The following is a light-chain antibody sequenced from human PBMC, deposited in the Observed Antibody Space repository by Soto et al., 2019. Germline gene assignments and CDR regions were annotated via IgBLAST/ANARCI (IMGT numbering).Light chain of an antibody. V-gene: IGKV1-39*01. CDR1: QTISSH. Sequence: DIQMTQSPSSLSASVGDRVIITCRASQTISSHLNWYQQKPGKAPNLLVYAASSLQSGVPSRFSGSGSGTDFTLTISSLQPEDFGTYYCQQTYSTFVSFGGGTKVDI. J-gene: IGKJ4*01. CDR3: QQTYSTFVS. CDR2: AAS.